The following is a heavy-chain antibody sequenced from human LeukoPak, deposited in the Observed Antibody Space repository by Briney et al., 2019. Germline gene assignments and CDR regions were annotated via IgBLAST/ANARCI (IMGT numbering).Heavy chain of an antibody. V-gene: IGHV1-2*02. D-gene: IGHD2-2*01. CDR3: EVGYCSSCNWFDP. CDR1: GYTFTGYY. J-gene: IGHJ5*02. CDR2: INPNSGGT. Sequence: GASVKVSCKASGYTFTGYYMHWVRQAPGQGLGWMGWINPNSGGTNYAQKFQGRVTMTRDTSISTAYMELSRLRSDDTAVYYCEVGYCSSCNWFDPWGQGTLVTVSS.